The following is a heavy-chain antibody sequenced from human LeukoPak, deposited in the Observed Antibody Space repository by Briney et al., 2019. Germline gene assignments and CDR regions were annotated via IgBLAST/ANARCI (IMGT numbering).Heavy chain of an antibody. D-gene: IGHD4-17*01. J-gene: IGHJ3*02. Sequence: SETLSLTCAASGGSFSGYYWSWIRQPPGKGLEWIGEINHSGSTNYNPSLKSRVTISVDTSKNRFSLKLSSVTAADTAVYYCARGGGTVTNVRDAFDIWGQGAMVTVSS. V-gene: IGHV4-34*01. CDR2: INHSGST. CDR1: GGSFSGYY. CDR3: ARGGGTVTNVRDAFDI.